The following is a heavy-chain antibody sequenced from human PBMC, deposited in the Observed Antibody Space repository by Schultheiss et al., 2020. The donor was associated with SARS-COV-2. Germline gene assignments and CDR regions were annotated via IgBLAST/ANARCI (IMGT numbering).Heavy chain of an antibody. D-gene: IGHD3-22*01. CDR2: ISYDGSNK. CDR1: GFTFSNYA. CDR3: ARASRDYDSSGSTVDWFDP. Sequence: GGSLRLSCAASGFTFSNYAMHWVRQAPGKGLEWVAVISYDGSNKYYADSVKGRFTISRDNSKNTLYLQMNSLRAEDTAVYYCARASRDYDSSGSTVDWFDPWGQGALGTVSS. J-gene: IGHJ5*02. V-gene: IGHV3-30*04.